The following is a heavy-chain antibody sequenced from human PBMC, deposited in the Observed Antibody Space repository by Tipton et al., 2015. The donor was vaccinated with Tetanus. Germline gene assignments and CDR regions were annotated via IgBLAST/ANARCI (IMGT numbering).Heavy chain of an antibody. Sequence: EASGFTFSSYSMNWVRQAPGKGLEWVSSISSSSSYIYYADSVKGRFTISRDNAKNSLYLQMNSLRAEDTAVYYCARENGGYDYYYYYGMDVWGQGTTVTVSS. CDR2: ISSSSSYI. CDR1: GFTFSSYS. CDR3: ARENGGYDYYYYYGMDV. D-gene: IGHD5-12*01. V-gene: IGHV3-21*01. J-gene: IGHJ6*02.